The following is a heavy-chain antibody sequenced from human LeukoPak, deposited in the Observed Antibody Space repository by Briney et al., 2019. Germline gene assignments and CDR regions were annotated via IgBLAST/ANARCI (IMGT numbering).Heavy chain of an antibody. CDR2: INHSGST. J-gene: IGHJ4*02. Sequence: SETLSLTCAVYGGSFSGYYWSWLRQPPGKGLEWIGEINHSGSTNYNPSLKSRVTISVDTSKNQFSRKLSSVSAADTAVYYCASGTVTTFVDYWGQGTLVTVSS. CDR3: ASGTVTTFVDY. V-gene: IGHV4-34*01. CDR1: GGSFSGYY. D-gene: IGHD4-17*01.